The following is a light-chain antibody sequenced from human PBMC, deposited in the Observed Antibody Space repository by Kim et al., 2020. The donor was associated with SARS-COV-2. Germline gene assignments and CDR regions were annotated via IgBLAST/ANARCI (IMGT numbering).Light chain of an antibody. CDR3: QQCATAPLT. CDR1: LPVSKDY. CDR2: DAS. J-gene: IGKJ4*01. Sequence: LSAWGGATFSWRASLPVSKDYLAWYQQKPGQAPMLLIYDASSRAVGIPARFSGSGSGTEFTLTISRLAPEDFTVYYCQQCATAPLTFGGGTKLEI. V-gene: IGKV3-20*01.